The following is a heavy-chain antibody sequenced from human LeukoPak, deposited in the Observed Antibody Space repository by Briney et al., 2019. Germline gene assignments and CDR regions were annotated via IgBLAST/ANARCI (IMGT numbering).Heavy chain of an antibody. CDR1: GYTFTSYG. D-gene: IGHD2/OR15-2a*01. Sequence: ASVKVSCKASGYTFTSYGISWVRQAPGQSLEWMGWINAGNGNTKYAQKFQGRVTITRDTSASTAYMELSSLRSEDTAVYYCARDTFGTSRPIEYWGQGTLVTVSS. CDR3: ARDTFGTSRPIEY. CDR2: INAGNGNT. V-gene: IGHV1-3*01. J-gene: IGHJ4*02.